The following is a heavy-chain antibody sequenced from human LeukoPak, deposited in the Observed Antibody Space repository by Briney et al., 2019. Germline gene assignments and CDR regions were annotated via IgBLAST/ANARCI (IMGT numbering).Heavy chain of an antibody. Sequence: ASVKVSCKASGYTFTGYYMHWVRQAPGQGLEWMGWINPNSGGTNCALKFQGRVTMTRDTSISTAYMELSRLRSDDTAVYYCASTFGYCSSTSCYTGGYYFDYWGQGTLVTVSS. CDR1: GYTFTGYY. CDR3: ASTFGYCSSTSCYTGGYYFDY. J-gene: IGHJ4*02. CDR2: INPNSGGT. D-gene: IGHD2-2*02. V-gene: IGHV1-2*02.